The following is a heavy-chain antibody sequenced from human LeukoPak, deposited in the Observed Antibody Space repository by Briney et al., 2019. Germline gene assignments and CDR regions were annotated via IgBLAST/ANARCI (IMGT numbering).Heavy chain of an antibody. V-gene: IGHV3-21*04. J-gene: IGHJ3*02. D-gene: IGHD6-6*01. CDR2: ISSSSSYI. CDR3: ARATSDAFDI. Sequence: GGSLGLSCAASGFTFSSYSMNWVRQAPWKGLEWVSSISSSSSYIYYADSVKGRFTISRDNAKNSLYLQMNSLRAEDTAVYYCARATSDAFDIWGQGTMVTVSS. CDR1: GFTFSSYS.